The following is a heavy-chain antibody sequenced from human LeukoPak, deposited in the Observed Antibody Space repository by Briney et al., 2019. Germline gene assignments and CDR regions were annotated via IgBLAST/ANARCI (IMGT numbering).Heavy chain of an antibody. CDR3: ARVGGNLGFDY. D-gene: IGHD4-23*01. CDR1: GGSISSHY. Sequence: SETLSLTCTVSGGSISSHYWSWIRQPPGKGLEWIGYIYYSGSTNYNPSLKGRVTISVDTSKNQFSLKLSSVTAADTAVYYCARVGGNLGFDYWGQGTLVTVSS. J-gene: IGHJ4*02. CDR2: IYYSGST. V-gene: IGHV4-59*11.